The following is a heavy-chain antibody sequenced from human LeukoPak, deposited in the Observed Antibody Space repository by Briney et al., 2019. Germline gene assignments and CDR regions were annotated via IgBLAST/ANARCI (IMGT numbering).Heavy chain of an antibody. J-gene: IGHJ4*02. Sequence: SGTLSLTCAVSGGSISSSNWWSWVRQPPGKGLEWIGETYHSGSTNYNPSLKSRVTISVDKSKSQFSLKLSSVTAADTAVYYCARTSDIVVVPAAISFDYWGQGTLVTVSS. CDR1: GGSISSSNW. D-gene: IGHD2-2*02. CDR3: ARTSDIVVVPAAISFDY. V-gene: IGHV4-4*02. CDR2: TYHSGST.